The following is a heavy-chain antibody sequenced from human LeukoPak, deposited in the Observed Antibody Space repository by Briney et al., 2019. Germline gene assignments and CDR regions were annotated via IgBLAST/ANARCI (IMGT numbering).Heavy chain of an antibody. CDR2: INPSGGST. CDR3: ARVWRVGGYFDY. CDR1: GYTFTSYY. D-gene: IGHD3-10*01. J-gene: IGHJ4*02. V-gene: IGHV1-46*01. Sequence: ASVKVSCKASGYTFTSYYMHWGRQAPGQGLEWMGIINPSGGSTSYAQKFQGRVTMTRDTSTSTVYMELSSLRSEDTAVYYCARVWRVGGYFDYWGQGTLVTVSS.